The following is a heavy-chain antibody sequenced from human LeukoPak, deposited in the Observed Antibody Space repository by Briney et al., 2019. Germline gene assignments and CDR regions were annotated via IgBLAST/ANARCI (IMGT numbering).Heavy chain of an antibody. CDR2: INPSGGST. J-gene: IGHJ4*02. CDR3: AREVDYCSGGSCYSDYGY. D-gene: IGHD2-15*01. CDR1: GYTFTSYY. V-gene: IGHV1-46*01. Sequence: ASVTVSCKASGYTFTSYYMHWVRQAPGQGLEWMGIINPSGGSTSYAQKFQGRVTMTRDMSTSTVYMELSSLRSEDTAVYYCAREVDYCSGGSCYSDYGYWGQGTLVTVSS.